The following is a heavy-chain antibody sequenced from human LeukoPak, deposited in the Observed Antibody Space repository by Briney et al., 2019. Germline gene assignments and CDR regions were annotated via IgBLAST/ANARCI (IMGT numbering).Heavy chain of an antibody. CDR3: AKGLSPRYSSGSNHWFDP. D-gene: IGHD6-19*01. J-gene: IGHJ5*02. Sequence: GGSLRLSCAASGFTFSSYAMSWVRQAPGKGLEWVSAISGSGGSTYYADSVKGRFTISRDNSKNSLYLQMNSLRAEDTAVYYCAKGLSPRYSSGSNHWFDPWGQGTLVTVSS. V-gene: IGHV3-23*01. CDR2: ISGSGGST. CDR1: GFTFSSYA.